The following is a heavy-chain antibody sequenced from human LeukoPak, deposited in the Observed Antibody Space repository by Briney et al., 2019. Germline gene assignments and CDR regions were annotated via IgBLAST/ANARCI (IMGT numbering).Heavy chain of an antibody. CDR1: GGSISSYY. D-gene: IGHD1-14*01. J-gene: IGHJ2*01. V-gene: IGHV4-59*08. CDR2: IYYSGIT. Sequence: SETLSLTCTVSGGSISSYYWSWIRQPPGKGLEYIGYIYYSGITNSNPSLNSRVTISVDTSKNQFSLKLSSVTAADTAVYYCARRGSGASLEYYFDLWGRGTLVTVSS. CDR3: ARRGSGASLEYYFDL.